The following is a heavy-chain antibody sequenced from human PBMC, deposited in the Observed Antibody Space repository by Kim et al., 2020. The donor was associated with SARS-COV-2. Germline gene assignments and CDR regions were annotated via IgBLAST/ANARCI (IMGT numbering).Heavy chain of an antibody. CDR3: ARGFWGGYYFDY. J-gene: IGHJ4*02. D-gene: IGHD3-3*01. Sequence: NNKPSLKSQFTISVDTSKNHFSLKLSSVTAADTAVYYCARGFWGGYYFDYWGQGTLVTVSS. V-gene: IGHV4-34*01.